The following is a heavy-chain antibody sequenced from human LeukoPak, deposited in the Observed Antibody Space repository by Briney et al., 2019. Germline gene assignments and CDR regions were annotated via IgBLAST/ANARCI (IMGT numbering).Heavy chain of an antibody. J-gene: IGHJ3*02. CDR1: GGSLSGYY. CDR2: INHSGST. CDR3: ARGVAAAGTGGYALDI. Sequence: PSETLSLTCAVYGGSLSGYYWSWIRQPPGKGLEWIGEINHSGSTNYNPSLKSRVTISVDTSKNQFSLKLSSVTAADTAVYYCARGVAAAGTGGYALDIWGQGTMVTVSS. V-gene: IGHV4-34*01. D-gene: IGHD6-13*01.